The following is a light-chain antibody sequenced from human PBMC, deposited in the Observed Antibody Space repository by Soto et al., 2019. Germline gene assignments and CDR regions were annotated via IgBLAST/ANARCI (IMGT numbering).Light chain of an antibody. CDR2: AAS. CDR1: QSISSY. V-gene: IGKV1-39*01. J-gene: IGKJ1*01. CDR3: QQSYSTPPWT. Sequence: DIQMTQSPSSLSASVGDRVTITCRASQSISSYLNWYQQKPGKAPKLLIYAASSLQSGVPSRFSGSGSGTDFTLTISSLQPEDFATYYCQQSYSTPPWTFGQGTKVVIK.